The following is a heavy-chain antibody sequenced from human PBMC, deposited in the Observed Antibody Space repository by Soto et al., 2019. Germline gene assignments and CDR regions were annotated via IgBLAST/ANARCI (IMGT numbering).Heavy chain of an antibody. CDR2: ISAYNGNT. CDR1: GYTFTSYG. CDR3: ARLNVITMVRGVYYYYYGMDV. J-gene: IGHJ6*02. D-gene: IGHD3-10*01. V-gene: IGHV1-18*01. Sequence: SVKVSCKASGYTFTSYGISWVRQAPGQGLEWMGWISAYNGNTNYAQKLQGRVTMTTDTSTSTAYMELRSLRSDDTAVYYCARLNVITMVRGVYYYYYGMDVWGQGTTVTVSS.